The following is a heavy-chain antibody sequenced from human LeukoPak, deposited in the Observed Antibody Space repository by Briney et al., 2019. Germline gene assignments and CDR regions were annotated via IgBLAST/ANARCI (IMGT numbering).Heavy chain of an antibody. D-gene: IGHD1-26*01. CDR2: INHSGST. CDR3: ARGRAPYYTF. J-gene: IGHJ4*02. Sequence: GSLRLSCAASGFTHSNYWMTWVRQAPGKGLEWIGEINHSGSTNYNPSLKSRVTISVDTSKNQFSLKLSSVTAADTAVYYCARGRAPYYTFWGQGTLVTVSS. CDR1: GFTHSNYW. V-gene: IGHV4-34*01.